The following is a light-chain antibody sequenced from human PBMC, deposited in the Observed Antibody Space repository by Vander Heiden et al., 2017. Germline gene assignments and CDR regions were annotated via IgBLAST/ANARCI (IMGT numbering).Light chain of an antibody. CDR3: QQYYSVPLT. CDR1: QSILYHSDNENY. J-gene: IGKJ4*01. V-gene: IGKV4-1*01. CDR2: WAP. Sequence: DIVMTQSPDSLSVSLVERATIKCKSSQSILYHSDNENYLAWYQQKPGQPPKLLIHWAPAREPGVPDRFSGSGSGADFTLTISNLQAEDVAVYFCQQYYSVPLTFGGGTKVEIK.